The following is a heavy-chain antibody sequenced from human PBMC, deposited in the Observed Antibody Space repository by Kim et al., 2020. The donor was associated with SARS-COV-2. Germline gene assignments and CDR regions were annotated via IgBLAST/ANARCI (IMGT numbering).Heavy chain of an antibody. CDR2: ISYDGSNK. Sequence: GGSLRLSCAASGFTFSSYGMHWVRQAPGKGLEWVAVISYDGSNKYYADSVKGRFTISRDNSKNTLYLQMNSLRAEDTAVYYCAREGSPNYYDSSGPFDYWGQGTLVTVSS. CDR3: AREGSPNYYDSSGPFDY. V-gene: IGHV3-33*05. J-gene: IGHJ4*02. CDR1: GFTFSSYG. D-gene: IGHD3-22*01.